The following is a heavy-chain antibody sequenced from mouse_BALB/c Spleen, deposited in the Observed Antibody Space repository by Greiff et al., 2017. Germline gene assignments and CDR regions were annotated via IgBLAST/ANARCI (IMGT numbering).Heavy chain of an antibody. CDR3: ARDYYGSSWDY. D-gene: IGHD1-1*01. V-gene: IGHV1S127*01. J-gene: IGHJ2*01. Sequence: VQLQQSGPQLVRPGASVKISCKASGYSFTSYWMHWVKQRPGQGLEWIGMIDPSDSETRLNQKFKDKATLTVDKSSSTAYMQLSSPTSEDSAVYYCARDYYGSSWDYWGQGTTLTVSS. CDR1: GYSFTSYW. CDR2: IDPSDSET.